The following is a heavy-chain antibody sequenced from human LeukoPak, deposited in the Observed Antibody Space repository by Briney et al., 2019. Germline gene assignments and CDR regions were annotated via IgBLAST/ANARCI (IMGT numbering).Heavy chain of an antibody. Sequence: GGSLRLSCAASGFTISRSSMHWVRQAPGKGLEFVSAISRSGGNTYYANSVKGRFTISRDTSKNTLYLQVGSLRVEDTAVYYCARGSGSGTYGLDVWGKGTTVTVSS. CDR2: ISRSGGNT. V-gene: IGHV3-64*01. J-gene: IGHJ6*04. CDR3: ARGSGSGTYGLDV. D-gene: IGHD3-10*01. CDR1: GFTISRSS.